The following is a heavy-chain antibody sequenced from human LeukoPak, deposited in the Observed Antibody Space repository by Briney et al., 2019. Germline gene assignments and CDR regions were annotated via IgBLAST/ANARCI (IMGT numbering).Heavy chain of an antibody. D-gene: IGHD5-18*01. CDR1: GLTFSIYG. V-gene: IGHV3-30*18. CDR3: AKDSGYSYGYYFDY. CDR2: ISYDGSNK. J-gene: IGHJ4*02. Sequence: GGSLRLSCAASGLTFSIYGMHWVRQAPGKGLEWVAVISYDGSNKYYADSVKGRFTISRDNSKNTLYLQMNSLRAEDTAVYYCAKDSGYSYGYYFDYWGQGTLVTVSS.